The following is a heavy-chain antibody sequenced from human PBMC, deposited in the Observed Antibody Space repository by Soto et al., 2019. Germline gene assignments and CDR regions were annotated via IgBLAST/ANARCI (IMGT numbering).Heavy chain of an antibody. CDR2: IIPIFGTA. J-gene: IGHJ3*02. Sequence: GASVKVSCKASGGTFSSYAISWVRQAPGQGLEWMGGIIPIFGTANYAQKFQGRVTITADESTSTAYMELSSLRSEDTAVYYCARDWTGAYDIWGQGTMVTVAS. D-gene: IGHD3-3*01. CDR1: GGTFSSYA. V-gene: IGHV1-69*13. CDR3: ARDWTGAYDI.